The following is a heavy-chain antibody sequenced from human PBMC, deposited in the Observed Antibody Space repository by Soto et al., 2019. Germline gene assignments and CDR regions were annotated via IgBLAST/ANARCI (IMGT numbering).Heavy chain of an antibody. V-gene: IGHV3-48*01. CDR1: EFTFSSYS. J-gene: IGHJ5*02. D-gene: IGHD6-19*01. CDR2: ISGSSTSI. CDR3: ARTAVAGTSGWFDP. Sequence: EVELVESGGGLVQPGGSLRLSFAASEFTFSSYSMNWVRQAPGKGLEWVSYISGSSTSIYYADSVKGRFTISRDNAKNSLYLQMNSLRAEDTAVYYCARTAVAGTSGWFDPWGQGTLVTVSS.